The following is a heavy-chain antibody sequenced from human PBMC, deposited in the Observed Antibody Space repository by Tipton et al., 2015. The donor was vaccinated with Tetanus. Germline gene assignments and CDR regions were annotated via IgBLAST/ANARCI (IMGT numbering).Heavy chain of an antibody. J-gene: IGHJ3*02. V-gene: IGHV4-59*01. Sequence: TLSLTCTVSGGSISSFYWYWIRQPPGKGLEWIAYIYQNGDANYNPSLRSRVTLSVDTSKNQFSLKLSSVTAADTAVYYCARIGWLQQNKPAFDIWGQGTVVAVSS. CDR3: ARIGWLQQNKPAFDI. CDR1: GGSISSFY. D-gene: IGHD6-19*01. CDR2: IYQNGDA.